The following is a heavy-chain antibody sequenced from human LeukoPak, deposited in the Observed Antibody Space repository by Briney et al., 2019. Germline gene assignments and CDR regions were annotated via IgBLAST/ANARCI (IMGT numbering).Heavy chain of an antibody. J-gene: IGHJ4*02. CDR3: ARQKQWLAVYYFDY. CDR1: GFTFDDYA. D-gene: IGHD6-19*01. Sequence: GGSLRLSCAASGFTFDDYAMHWVRQAPGKGLEWVSGISWNGGSIGYADSVKGRFTISRDNAKNSLYLQMNSLRAEDTAVYYCARQKQWLAVYYFDYWGQGTLVTVSS. CDR2: ISWNGGSI. V-gene: IGHV3-9*01.